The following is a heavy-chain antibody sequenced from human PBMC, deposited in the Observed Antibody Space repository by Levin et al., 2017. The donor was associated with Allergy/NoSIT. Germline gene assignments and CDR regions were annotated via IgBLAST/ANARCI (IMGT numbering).Heavy chain of an antibody. CDR3: TTGRDYVWGSYHDY. V-gene: IGHV3-73*01. Sequence: GGSLRLSCAASGFSFSGSAMHWVRQASGKGLEWVGRIRSKANSYATTYAASVKGRFTNSRDDSKNTAYLQMNSLKTEDTAVYYCTTGRDYVWGSYHDYWGQGTLVTVSS. CDR1: GFSFSGSA. D-gene: IGHD3-16*02. J-gene: IGHJ4*02. CDR2: IRSKANSYAT.